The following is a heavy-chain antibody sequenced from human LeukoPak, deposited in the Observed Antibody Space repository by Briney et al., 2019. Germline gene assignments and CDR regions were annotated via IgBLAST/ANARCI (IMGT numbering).Heavy chain of an antibody. J-gene: IGHJ4*02. V-gene: IGHV1-69*04. Sequence: GASVKVSCKASGGTFSSYAIGWVRQAPGQGLEWMGRIIPIRGIANYVQKFQGRVTITADKSTSTAYMELSSLRSEDTAVYYCARDVGLAGPFDCWGQGTLVTVSS. CDR2: IIPIRGIA. CDR3: ARDVGLAGPFDC. D-gene: IGHD3/OR15-3a*01. CDR1: GGTFSSYA.